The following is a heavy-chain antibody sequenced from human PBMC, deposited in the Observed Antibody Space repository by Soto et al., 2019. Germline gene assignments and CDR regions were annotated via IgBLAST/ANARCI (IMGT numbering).Heavy chain of an antibody. D-gene: IGHD2-15*01. V-gene: IGHV4-31*03. CDR2: IYYSGST. CDR3: ARSVVVVAATEYYFDY. J-gene: IGHJ4*02. CDR1: GGSISSGGYY. Sequence: SETLSLTCTVSGGSISSGGYYWSLIRQHPGKGLEWIGYIYYSGSTYYNPSLKSRVTISVDTSKNQFSLKLSSVTAADTAVYYCARSVVVVAATEYYFDYWGQGTLVTVSS.